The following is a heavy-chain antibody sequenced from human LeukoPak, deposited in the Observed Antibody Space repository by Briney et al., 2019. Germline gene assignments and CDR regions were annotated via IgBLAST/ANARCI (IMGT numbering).Heavy chain of an antibody. CDR1: GFTFSNAW. J-gene: IGHJ6*03. V-gene: IGHV3-15*01. CDR2: IKRKTDGGTT. D-gene: IGHD2-15*01. CDR3: TTEELGYCSGGSCYSLYYYYYYMDV. Sequence: PGGSLRLSCAASGFTFSNAWMSWVRQAPGKGLEWVGRIKRKTDGGTTDYAAPVKGRFTISRDDSKNTLYLQMNSLKTEDTAVYYCTTEELGYCSGGSCYSLYYYYYYMDVWGKGTTVTVSS.